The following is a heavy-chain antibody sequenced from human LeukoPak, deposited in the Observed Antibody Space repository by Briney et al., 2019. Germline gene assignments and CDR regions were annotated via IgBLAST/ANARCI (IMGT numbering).Heavy chain of an antibody. D-gene: IGHD5-12*01. CDR2: INANSGGT. CDR3: ARGIIRGYDFDY. J-gene: IGHJ4*02. Sequence: ASVKVSCKASGHSLSDYYVHWVRQAPGQGLEWMGWINANSGGTNYAQKFQGTVTMTWATSVNAAYMELSRLKSDDTAVYYCARGIIRGYDFDYWGQGTLVTVSS. CDR1: GHSLSDYY. V-gene: IGHV1-2*02.